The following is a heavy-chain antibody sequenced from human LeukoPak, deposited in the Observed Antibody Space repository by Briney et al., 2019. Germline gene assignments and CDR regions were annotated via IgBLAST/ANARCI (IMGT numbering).Heavy chain of an antibody. Sequence: SETLSLTCTVSGGSISSSSYYWGWIRQPPGKGLEWIGSIYYSGSTYYNPSLKSRVTISVDTSKNQFSLKLSSVTAADTAVYYCARDVVTKIQYWGQGILVSVSS. CDR1: GGSISSSSYY. CDR3: ARDVVTKIQY. V-gene: IGHV4-39*07. CDR2: IYYSGST. D-gene: IGHD3-22*01. J-gene: IGHJ4*02.